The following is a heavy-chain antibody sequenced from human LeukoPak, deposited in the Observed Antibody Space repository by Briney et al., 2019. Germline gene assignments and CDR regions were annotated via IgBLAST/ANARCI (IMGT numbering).Heavy chain of an antibody. V-gene: IGHV1-2*07. D-gene: IGHD6-13*01. J-gene: IGHJ4*02. Sequence: ASVKVSCNASGYVFTGCYMHWVRQAPGQGLEWMGWINPNSGGTNYAHKFQGRVTMTRYTSISTAYMQHSRLRHDATAAYYCARDRPPQLVRPFDYWGQGTLVTVSS. CDR3: ARDRPPQLVRPFDY. CDR1: GYVFTGCY. CDR2: INPNSGGT.